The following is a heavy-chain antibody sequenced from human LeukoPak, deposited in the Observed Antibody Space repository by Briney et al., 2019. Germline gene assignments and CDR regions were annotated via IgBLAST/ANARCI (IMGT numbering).Heavy chain of an antibody. J-gene: IGHJ6*02. V-gene: IGHV3-53*01. CDR1: GFTVSSNY. CDR3: ARGGDIVATPGDLYGMDV. CDR2: IYSGGST. Sequence: GGSLRLSCAVSGFTVSSNYMSWVRQAPGKGLEWVSVIYSGGSTYYADSVKGRFTISRDNSKNTLYLQMNSLRAEDTAVYYCARGGDIVATPGDLYGMDVGGQGTTVTVSS. D-gene: IGHD5-12*01.